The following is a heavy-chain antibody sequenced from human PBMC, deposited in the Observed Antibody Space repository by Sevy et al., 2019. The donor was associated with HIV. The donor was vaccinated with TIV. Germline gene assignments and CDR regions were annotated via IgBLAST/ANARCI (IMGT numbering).Heavy chain of an antibody. D-gene: IGHD2-15*01. CDR1: GFTLTNEF. V-gene: IGHV3-53*01. J-gene: IGHJ6*02. CDR3: ARVGYCRGGTCFSGFYYAMDV. Sequence: GGSLRLSCAVSGFTLTNEFFSWVRQAPGKGLEWVAVVYSGGATYYADSVEGRFTISRDKTKSTLYFQMKSLRAEDTAVYYCARVGYCRGGTCFSGFYYAMDVWGQGTTVTVSS. CDR2: VYSGGAT.